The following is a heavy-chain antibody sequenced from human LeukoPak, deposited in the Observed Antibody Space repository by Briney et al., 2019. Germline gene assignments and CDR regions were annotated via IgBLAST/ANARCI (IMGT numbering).Heavy chain of an antibody. J-gene: IGHJ6*03. CDR3: ARVGDLFGAHRVRGLPPDYYYMDV. D-gene: IGHD3-10*01. CDR1: GFTFSTFA. V-gene: IGHV4-34*01. CDR2: INHSGSS. Sequence: GSLRLSCAASGFTFSTFAMIWVRQPPGKGLEWIGEINHSGSSTYNPSLKSRVIISVDTSKNQFSLRLTSVTAADTGVYYCARVGDLFGAHRVRGLPPDYYYMDVWGKGTMVTVSS.